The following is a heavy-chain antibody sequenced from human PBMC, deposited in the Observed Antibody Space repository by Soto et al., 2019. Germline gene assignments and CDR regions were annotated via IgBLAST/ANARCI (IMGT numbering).Heavy chain of an antibody. CDR3: ARVDVLTDYYGMDV. CDR1: GYTFTGYY. D-gene: IGHD3-9*01. V-gene: IGHV1-2*02. CDR2: INPNSGGT. Sequence: GGSVKVSCKASGYTFTGYYMHWVRQAPGQGLEWMGWINPNSGGTNYAQKFQGRVTMTRDTSISTAYMELSRLRSDDTAVYYCARVDVLTDYYGMDVWGQGTTVTVSS. J-gene: IGHJ6*02.